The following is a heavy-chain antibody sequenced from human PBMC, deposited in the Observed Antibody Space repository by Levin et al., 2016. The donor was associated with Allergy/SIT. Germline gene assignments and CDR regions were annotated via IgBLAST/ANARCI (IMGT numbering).Heavy chain of an antibody. Sequence: SVKVSCKASGGTFNNYVFNWVRQAPGQGLEWMGGISPILDIANYAQRFQGRVTISADKSTNTAYLQLSSLRSEDTAVYYCATDGGVLVGDYDNGGYPFWGQGTLVTVSS. V-gene: IGHV1-69*10. CDR3: ATDGGVLVGDYDNGGYPF. CDR2: ISPILDIA. CDR1: GGTFNNYV. J-gene: IGHJ4*02. D-gene: IGHD3-22*01.